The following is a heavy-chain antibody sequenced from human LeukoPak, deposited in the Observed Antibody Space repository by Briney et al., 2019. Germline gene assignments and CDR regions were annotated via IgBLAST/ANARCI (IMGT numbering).Heavy chain of an antibody. D-gene: IGHD3-9*01. Sequence: ASVKVSCKASGYTFTSYDINWVRQATGQGLEWMGWMNPNSGNTGYAQKFQGRVTMTRNTSISTAYMELSSLRSEDTAVYYCARGRPLLRYFDRKRPSGYWGQGTLVTVSS. J-gene: IGHJ4*02. CDR3: ARGRPLLRYFDRKRPSGY. CDR2: MNPNSGNT. V-gene: IGHV1-8*01. CDR1: GYTFTSYD.